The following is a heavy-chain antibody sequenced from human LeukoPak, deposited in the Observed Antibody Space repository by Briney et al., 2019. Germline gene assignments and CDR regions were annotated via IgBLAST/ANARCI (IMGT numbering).Heavy chain of an antibody. Sequence: GGSLRLSCAASGFTFSSYGMHWVRQAPGKGLEWVSSISSSSSYIYYADSVKGRFTISRDNAKNSLYLQMNSLRAEDTAVYYCAGGLVVTAIRSFDYWGQGTLVTVSS. CDR1: GFTFSSYG. CDR2: ISSSSSYI. J-gene: IGHJ4*02. CDR3: AGGLVVTAIRSFDY. V-gene: IGHV3-21*01. D-gene: IGHD2-21*02.